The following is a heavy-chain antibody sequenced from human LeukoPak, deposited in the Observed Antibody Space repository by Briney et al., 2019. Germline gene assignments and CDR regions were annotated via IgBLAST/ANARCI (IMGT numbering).Heavy chain of an antibody. Sequence: SETLSLTCTVSGGSISTISYYWGWIRQPPGKGLEWIGSVYYSGNTYYNPSLESRVTMSVDNSKNQFSLKLSSVTAADTAVYYCARAGEGEDYWGQGTLVTVSS. CDR1: GGSISTISYY. V-gene: IGHV4-39*07. CDR2: VYYSGNT. J-gene: IGHJ4*02. CDR3: ARAGEGEDY. D-gene: IGHD4-17*01.